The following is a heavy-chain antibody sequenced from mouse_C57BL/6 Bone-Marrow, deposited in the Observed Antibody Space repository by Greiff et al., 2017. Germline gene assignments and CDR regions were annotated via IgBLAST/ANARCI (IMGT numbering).Heavy chain of an antibody. Sequence: EVKLVESGGDLVKPGGSLKLSCAASGFTFSSYGMSWVRQTPDKRLEWVATISSGGSYTYYPDSVKGRFTISRDNAKNTLYLQMSSLKSEETAMYDCADGYPWFAYWGQGTLVTVSA. V-gene: IGHV5-6*01. J-gene: IGHJ3*01. CDR3: ADGYPWFAY. D-gene: IGHD2-3*01. CDR1: GFTFSSYG. CDR2: ISSGGSYT.